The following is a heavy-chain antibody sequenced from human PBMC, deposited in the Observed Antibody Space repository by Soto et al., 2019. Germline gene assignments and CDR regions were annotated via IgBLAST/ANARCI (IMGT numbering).Heavy chain of an antibody. CDR2: IWYDGSNK. J-gene: IGHJ4*02. D-gene: IGHD3-16*01. CDR1: GFTFSSYG. CDR3: ARDSFFGYFDY. V-gene: IGHV3-33*01. Sequence: GGSLRLSCAASGFTFSSYGMHWVRQAPGKGLEWVAVIWYDGSNKYYADSVKGRFTISRDNSKNTLYLQMNSLRAEDTAVYYCARDSFFGYFDYWGQGTLVTVSS.